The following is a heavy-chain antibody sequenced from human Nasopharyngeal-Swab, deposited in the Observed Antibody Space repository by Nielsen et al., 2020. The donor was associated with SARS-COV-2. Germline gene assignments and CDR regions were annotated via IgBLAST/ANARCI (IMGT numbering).Heavy chain of an antibody. J-gene: IGHJ4*02. V-gene: IGHV3-23*01. CDR1: GFTFSDHD. Sequence: GGSLRLFCVASGFTFSDHDMNWVRQAPGKGLEWVSAISGSGRNTYYANSVEGRFTISRDNSKSTLFLQMNSLRAEDTALYYCAKGIYGDYLIDYWGQGTLVTVSS. CDR2: ISGSGRNT. CDR3: AKGIYGDYLIDY. D-gene: IGHD4-17*01.